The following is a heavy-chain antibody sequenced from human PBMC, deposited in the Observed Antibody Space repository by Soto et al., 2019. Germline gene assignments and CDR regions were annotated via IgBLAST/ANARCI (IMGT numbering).Heavy chain of an antibody. CDR2: IKRDGSRI. Sequence: EVQLVESGGGLVQPGGSLRLSCAASGFTFSNYWMDWVRQAPGKGLVWVSRIKRDGSRISYSDSVQGRVTISRDNAKNTLYLQMNSLRAEYTAVYYCARDGGRGGDLDYWGQGTLVTVSS. J-gene: IGHJ4*02. CDR3: ARDGGRGGDLDY. V-gene: IGHV3-74*01. CDR1: GFTFSNYW. D-gene: IGHD2-21*02.